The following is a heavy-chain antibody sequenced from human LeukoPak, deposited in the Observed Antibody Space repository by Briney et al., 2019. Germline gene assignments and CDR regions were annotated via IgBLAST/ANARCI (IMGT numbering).Heavy chain of an antibody. J-gene: IGHJ4*02. V-gene: IGHV1-18*01. Sequence: GASVKVSCKASGYTFTSYGINWVRQAPGQGLEWMGWISVYNGNTNYAQKLQGRVIMTTDTSTSTAYMELRSLRSDDTAVYHCARDVEWFGELSLPDYWGQGTLVTVSS. CDR3: ARDVEWFGELSLPDY. D-gene: IGHD3-10*01. CDR2: ISVYNGNT. CDR1: GYTFTSYG.